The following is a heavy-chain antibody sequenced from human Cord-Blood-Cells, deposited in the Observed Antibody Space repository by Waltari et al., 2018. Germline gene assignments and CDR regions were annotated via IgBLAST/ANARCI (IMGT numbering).Heavy chain of an antibody. J-gene: IGHJ3*02. D-gene: IGHD6-13*01. CDR2: IFSNDEK. CDR3: ERIRRSSSWYKDDAFDI. CDR1: GFSLSNARMG. Sequence: QVTLKESGPVLVKPTETLTLTCTVSGFSLSNARMGVSWIRQPQGKALEWLAHIFSNDEKAYSTRLKSRLTISKDTSKRQVVRTITHMYPVDTATYYCERIRRSSSWYKDDAFDIWGQGTMVTVSS. V-gene: IGHV2-26*01.